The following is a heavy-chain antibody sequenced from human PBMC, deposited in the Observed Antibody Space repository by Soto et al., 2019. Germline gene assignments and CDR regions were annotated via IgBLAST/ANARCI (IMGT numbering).Heavy chain of an antibody. V-gene: IGHV3-74*01. J-gene: IGHJ6*02. Sequence: GGSLRLSCAASGFTFSSYWMHWVRQAPGKGLVWVSRINSDGSSTSYADSVKGRFTISRDNAKNTLYLQMNSLRAEDTAVYYFARGRWLQFGSYYYGMDVWGQGTTVTVSS. CDR1: GFTFSSYW. CDR2: INSDGSST. D-gene: IGHD5-12*01. CDR3: ARGRWLQFGSYYYGMDV.